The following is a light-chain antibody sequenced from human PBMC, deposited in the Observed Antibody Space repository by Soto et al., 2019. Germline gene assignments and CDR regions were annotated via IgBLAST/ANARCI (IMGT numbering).Light chain of an antibody. CDR3: QQYSNWPPT. CDR1: QSVSSS. J-gene: IGKJ5*01. V-gene: IGKV3-15*01. CDR2: GAS. Sequence: EIVMTQSPATLSVSPGERATLSCRASQSVSSSLAWYQQKPGQAPRLLLYGASSRATGIPARFTGSGSGTEFTLTISSLQSEDYAVFYCQQYSNWPPTFGQRTRLEIK.